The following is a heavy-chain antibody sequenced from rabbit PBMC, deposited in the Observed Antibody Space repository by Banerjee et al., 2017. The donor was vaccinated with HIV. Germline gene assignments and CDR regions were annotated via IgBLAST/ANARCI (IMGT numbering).Heavy chain of an antibody. CDR3: ARDLAGVIGWKFNL. J-gene: IGHJ4*01. Sequence: QEQLEESGGDLVKPEGSLTLTCTASGFSFSSGYCMCWVRQTPGKGLVWIACINTISGDTVYATWAKGRFTISKASWTTVTLQMTSLTAADTASYVCARDLAGVIGWKFNLWGPGTLVTVS. V-gene: IGHV1S45*01. D-gene: IGHD4-1*01. CDR2: INTISGDT. CDR1: GFSFSSGYC.